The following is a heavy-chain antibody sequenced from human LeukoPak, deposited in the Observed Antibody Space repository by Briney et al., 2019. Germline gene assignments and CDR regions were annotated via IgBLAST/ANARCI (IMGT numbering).Heavy chain of an antibody. D-gene: IGHD3-22*01. J-gene: IGHJ6*03. V-gene: IGHV4-61*02. CDR3: ARDHYDSSGYYYNYYYYMDV. CDR1: GGSISSGSYY. Sequence: SETLSLTCTVSGGSISSGSYYWSWIRQPAGKGLEWIGRIYTSGSTNYNPSLKSRVTISVDTSKNQFSLKLSSVTAADTAVYYCARDHYDSSGYYYNYYYYMDVWGKGTTVTISS. CDR2: IYTSGST.